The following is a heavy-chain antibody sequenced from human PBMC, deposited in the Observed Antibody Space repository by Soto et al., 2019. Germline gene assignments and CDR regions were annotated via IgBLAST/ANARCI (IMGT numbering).Heavy chain of an antibody. CDR2: ISYDGSNK. D-gene: IGHD3-10*01. CDR3: ARASFYYGSGSYYYYMDV. CDR1: GFTCSSSG. Sequence: QPGGSLRLSCAASGFTCSSSGMHWVRQAPGKWLEWVAVISYDGSNKYYAASVKGRFTISRDNSKNTLYLQMNSLRAEDTAVSYCARASFYYGSGSYYYYMDVWGKGTTVTASS. V-gene: IGHV3-33*01. J-gene: IGHJ6*03.